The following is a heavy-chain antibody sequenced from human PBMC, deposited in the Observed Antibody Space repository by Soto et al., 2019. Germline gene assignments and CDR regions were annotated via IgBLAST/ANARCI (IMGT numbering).Heavy chain of an antibody. CDR1: GFTFSSYS. J-gene: IGHJ4*02. D-gene: IGHD6-13*01. CDR3: AREPPPSIAAAGTFDY. CDR2: ISSSSSTI. V-gene: IGHV3-48*02. Sequence: GGSLRLSCAASGFTFSSYSMNWVRQAPGKGLEWVSYISSSSSTIYYADSVKGRFTNCRYNAKNSLYQQMNSLTDEDTAVHYCAREPPPSIAAAGTFDYWGQGTLVTVSS.